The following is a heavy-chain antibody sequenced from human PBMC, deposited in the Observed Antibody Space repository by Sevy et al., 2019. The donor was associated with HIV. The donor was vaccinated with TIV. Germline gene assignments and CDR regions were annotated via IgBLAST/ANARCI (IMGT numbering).Heavy chain of an antibody. V-gene: IGHV3-21*01. D-gene: IGHD1-7*01. CDR2: ISSSSSYI. J-gene: IGHJ3*02. CDR1: GFTFSSYS. CDR3: ARDLNWNFDAFDI. Sequence: GGSLRLSCAASGFTFSSYSMNWVRQAPGKGLEWVSSISSSSSYIYYADSVKGRFTISRDNAKNSLYLQMNSLRAEDTALYYCARDLNWNFDAFDIWGQGTMVTVSS.